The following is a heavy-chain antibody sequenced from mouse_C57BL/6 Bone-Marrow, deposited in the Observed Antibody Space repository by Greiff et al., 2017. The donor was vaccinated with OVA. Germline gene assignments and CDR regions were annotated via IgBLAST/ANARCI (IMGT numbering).Heavy chain of an antibody. CDR2: NDPENGDT. V-gene: IGHV14-4*01. CDR1: GFNIKDDY. D-gene: IGHD2-1*01. J-gene: IGHJ2*01. CDR3: TSYGNLDY. Sequence: VQLQQSGAELVRPGASVKLSCTASGFNIKDDYMHWVKQRPEQGLEWIGWNDPENGDTEYASKFQGKATITADTSSNTAYLQLSSLTSEDTAVYYCTSYGNLDYWGQGTTLTVSS.